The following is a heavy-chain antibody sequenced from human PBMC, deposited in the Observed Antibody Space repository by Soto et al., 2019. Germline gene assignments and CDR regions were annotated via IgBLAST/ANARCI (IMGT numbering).Heavy chain of an antibody. CDR3: ARGRIYSSSWYSYYYGMDV. D-gene: IGHD6-13*01. Sequence: SVKVSCKASGGTFSSYAISWVRQAPGQGLEWMGGIIPIFGTANYAQKFQGRVTITADESTSTAYMELSSLRSEDTAVYYCARGRIYSSSWYSYYYGMDVWGQGTTVTVSS. V-gene: IGHV1-69*13. CDR1: GGTFSSYA. CDR2: IIPIFGTA. J-gene: IGHJ6*02.